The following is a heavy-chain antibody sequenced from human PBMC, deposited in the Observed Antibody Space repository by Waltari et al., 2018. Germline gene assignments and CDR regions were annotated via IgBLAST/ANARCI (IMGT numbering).Heavy chain of an antibody. CDR1: GGSFSGYY. Sequence: QVQLQQWGAGLLKPSETLSLTCAVYGGSFSGYYWSWIRQPPGKGLEWIGEINHSGSTNYNPSLKSRVTISVDTSKNQFSLKLSSVTAADTAVYYCARDPRPLNYYGSGMTSPGGYWGQGTLVTVSS. V-gene: IGHV4-34*01. CDR2: INHSGST. J-gene: IGHJ4*02. D-gene: IGHD3-10*01. CDR3: ARDPRPLNYYGSGMTSPGGY.